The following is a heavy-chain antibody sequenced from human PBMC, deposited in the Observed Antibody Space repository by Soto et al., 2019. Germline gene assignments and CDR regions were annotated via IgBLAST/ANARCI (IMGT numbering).Heavy chain of an antibody. CDR2: IDPTNSNI. J-gene: IGHJ4*03. CDR1: GYRFTSSW. Sequence: PGESLKISCAASGYRFTSSWITWVRHIPGKGLEWMATIDPTNSNINYNPSFRGHVTLSVDKPASTAYLEWISLRASDTAIYYCAGLRRVSGGRDYWGQGTLVTVSS. D-gene: IGHD3-10*01. CDR3: AGLRRVSGGRDY. V-gene: IGHV5-10-1*01.